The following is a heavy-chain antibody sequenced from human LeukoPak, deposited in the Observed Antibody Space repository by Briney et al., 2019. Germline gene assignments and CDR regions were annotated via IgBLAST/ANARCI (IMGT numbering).Heavy chain of an antibody. J-gene: IGHJ4*02. V-gene: IGHV3-48*02. CDR1: GFTFSSYA. CDR2: ISSRSSTI. CDR3: AREVACSSTSCHNFDY. D-gene: IGHD2-2*02. Sequence: PGGSLRLSCAASGFTFSSYAMSWVRQAPGKGLEWVADISSRSSTIYYADSVKGRFTISRDNAKNSLYLQMNSLRDEDTAVYYCAREVACSSTSCHNFDYWGQGTLVTV.